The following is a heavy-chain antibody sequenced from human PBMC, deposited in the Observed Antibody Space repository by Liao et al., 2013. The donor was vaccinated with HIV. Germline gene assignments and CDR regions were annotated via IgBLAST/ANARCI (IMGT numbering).Heavy chain of an antibody. CDR1: GGSISSYY. D-gene: IGHD2-15*01. CDR3: ARECVAATGDWFDP. CDR2: IYTSGST. V-gene: IGHV4-4*07. Sequence: QVQLQESGPGLVKPSETLSLTCTVSGGSISSYYWSWIRQPAGKGLEWIGRIYTSGSTNYNPSLKSRVTISVDTSKNQFSLKLSSVTAADTAVYYCARECVAATGDWFDPWGQGTLVTVSS. J-gene: IGHJ5*02.